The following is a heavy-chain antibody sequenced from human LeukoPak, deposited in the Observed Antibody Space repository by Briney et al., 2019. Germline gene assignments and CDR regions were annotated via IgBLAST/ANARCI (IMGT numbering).Heavy chain of an antibody. V-gene: IGHV3-30*04. D-gene: IGHD3-10*01. CDR3: AKRGGGIRAVIIVGFHKRAYYFCL. J-gene: IGHJ4*02. Sequence: GRSLRLSCAASGFTFSSYAMHWVRQAPGKGLEWVAVISYDGSNKYYADSVKGRFTISRDNSKNTLYLQMNSLRAEDTAVYFCAKRGGGIRAVIIVGFHKRAYYFCLWGQGGLVNVSS. CDR1: GFTFSSYA. CDR2: ISYDGSNK.